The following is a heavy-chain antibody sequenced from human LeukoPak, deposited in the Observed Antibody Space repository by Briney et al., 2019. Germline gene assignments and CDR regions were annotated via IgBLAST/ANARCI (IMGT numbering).Heavy chain of an antibody. CDR1: GGTFSSYA. CDR3: ARASKWELLWYFDY. V-gene: IGHV1-3*03. J-gene: IGHJ4*02. CDR2: INAGNGNT. Sequence: GASVKVFCKASGGTFSSYAISWVRQAPGQRLEWMGWINAGNGNTKYSQEFQGRVTITRDTSASTAYMELSSLRSEDMAVYYCARASKWELLWYFDYWGQGTLVTVSS. D-gene: IGHD1-26*01.